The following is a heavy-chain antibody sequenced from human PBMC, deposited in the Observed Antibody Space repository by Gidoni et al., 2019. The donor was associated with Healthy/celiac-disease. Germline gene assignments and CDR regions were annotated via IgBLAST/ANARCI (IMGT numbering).Heavy chain of an antibody. Sequence: EVQLVESGGGLVQPGGSLRLSCAASGFTFSSYEMNWVRQAPGKGLEWVSYISSSGSTIYYADSVKGRFTISRDNAKNSLYLQMNSLRAEDTAVYYCARDLAARRFDYWGQGTLVTVSS. V-gene: IGHV3-48*03. J-gene: IGHJ4*02. CDR1: GFTFSSYE. CDR2: ISSSGSTI. CDR3: ARDLAARRFDY. D-gene: IGHD6-6*01.